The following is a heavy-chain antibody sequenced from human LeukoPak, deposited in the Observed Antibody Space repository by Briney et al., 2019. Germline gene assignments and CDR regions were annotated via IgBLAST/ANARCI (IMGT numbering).Heavy chain of an antibody. CDR3: ARATGVRYFDY. V-gene: IGHV3-7*04. CDR2: IKQDGSEK. CDR1: GFTFETYR. D-gene: IGHD7-27*01. Sequence: PGGSLRLSCAASGFTFETYRMNWVRQSPGKGLEWVANIKQDGSEKNFVDSVKGRFTISRDNAKNSLYLQMNSLRAEDTAVYYCARATGVRYFDYWGQGTLVTVSS. J-gene: IGHJ4*02.